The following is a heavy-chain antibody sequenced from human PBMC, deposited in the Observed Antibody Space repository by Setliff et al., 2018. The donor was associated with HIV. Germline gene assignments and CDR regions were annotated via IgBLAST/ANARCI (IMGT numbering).Heavy chain of an antibody. J-gene: IGHJ4*02. CDR3: ARDYSGWYYFDC. CDR1: GGSISSYY. V-gene: IGHV4-4*08. D-gene: IGHD6-19*01. CDR2: IYTSGST. Sequence: SETLSLTCTVSGGSISSYYWSWIRQPPGKGLEWIGYIYTSGSTNYNPSLKSRVTISVDTSKNQFSLKLSSVTAADTAVYYCARDYSGWYYFDCWGQGTLVTVS.